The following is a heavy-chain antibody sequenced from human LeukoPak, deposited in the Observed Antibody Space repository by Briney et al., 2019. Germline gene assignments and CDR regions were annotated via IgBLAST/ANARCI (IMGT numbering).Heavy chain of an antibody. V-gene: IGHV3-48*01. CDR1: GFIFSRDS. J-gene: IGHJ4*02. CDR2: VNGGGSPI. CDR3: VRDNPRCCGVVPANIDDY. D-gene: IGHD2-15*01. Sequence: GGSLRLSCAASGFIFSRDSMNWVRQAPGKGLEWVSYVNGGGSPIFYADSVRGRFTISRDNAKNSLYLQMNSLRAEDTAVYYCVRDNPRCCGVVPANIDDYWGQGTLVTVSS.